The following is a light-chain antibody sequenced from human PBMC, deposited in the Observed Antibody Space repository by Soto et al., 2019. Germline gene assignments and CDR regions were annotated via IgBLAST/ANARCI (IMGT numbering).Light chain of an antibody. CDR3: QQLSSYPST. Sequence: IQLTQSPSSLSASVGDRVTITCRASQGIGNYLAWYQQKPGEAPMLLIYAASTLQSGVPSRFSGSGSGTDFTLTISSLQAEDFATYYCQQLSSYPSTFGGGTKVEIK. J-gene: IGKJ4*01. V-gene: IGKV1-9*01. CDR1: QGIGNY. CDR2: AAS.